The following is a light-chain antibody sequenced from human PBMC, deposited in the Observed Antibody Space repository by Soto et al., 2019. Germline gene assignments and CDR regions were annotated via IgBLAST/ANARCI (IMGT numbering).Light chain of an antibody. CDR3: ASWDDSLSVI. V-gene: IGLV1-44*01. J-gene: IGLJ2*01. CDR2: SDN. CDR1: SSNIGSNT. Sequence: QSELTQSPSASGTPGQLVIISCSGSSSNIGSNTVSWYQKIPGAAPKLLIYSDNQRPSWVPGRFSASKSGTSASLAISGLQSEDEGHYYCASWDDSLSVIFGGGTKVTVL.